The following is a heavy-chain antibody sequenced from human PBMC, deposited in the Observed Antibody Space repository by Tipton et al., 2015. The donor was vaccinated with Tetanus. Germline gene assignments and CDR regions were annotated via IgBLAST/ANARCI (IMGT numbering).Heavy chain of an antibody. CDR3: ARDDGYEVASITANYFDY. CDR2: ITPIFGTT. D-gene: IGHD5-12*01. CDR1: GGTFTNYA. J-gene: IGHJ4*02. V-gene: IGHV1-69*06. Sequence: QLVQSGAEMKKPGSSVKVSCKASGGTFTNYALSRVRQAHGQGIEWVGGITPIFGTTNSAKKLQGRVTFTRDTTATASYMELSSLNSEDTAIYYCARDDGYEVASITANYFDYWGQGTQVTVSS.